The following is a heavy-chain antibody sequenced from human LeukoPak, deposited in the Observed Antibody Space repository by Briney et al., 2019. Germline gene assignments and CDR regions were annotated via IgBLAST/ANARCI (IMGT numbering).Heavy chain of an antibody. J-gene: IGHJ4*02. D-gene: IGHD1-26*01. CDR3: AREVVGATSIFDY. V-gene: IGHV3-21*01. Sequence: PGGSLRLSCAASGFTFSSYSMNWVRQAPGKGLEWVSSISSSSSYIYYADSVKGRFTISRDNAKNSLYLQMNSLRAEDTAVYYCAREVVGATSIFDYWGQGTLVTVSS. CDR1: GFTFSSYS. CDR2: ISSSSSYI.